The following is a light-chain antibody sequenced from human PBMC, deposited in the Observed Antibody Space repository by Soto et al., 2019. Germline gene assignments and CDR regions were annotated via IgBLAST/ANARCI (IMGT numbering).Light chain of an antibody. V-gene: IGKV3-11*01. CDR2: DAS. CDR3: QQANSFPLT. Sequence: ESVLTQSPATLSVSPGERATLSCRASQSVSSYLAWYQQKPGQAPRLLIYDASNRATGIPARFSGSGSGTDFTLTISSLQPEDFATYYCQQANSFPLTFGGGTKVDI. CDR1: QSVSSY. J-gene: IGKJ4*01.